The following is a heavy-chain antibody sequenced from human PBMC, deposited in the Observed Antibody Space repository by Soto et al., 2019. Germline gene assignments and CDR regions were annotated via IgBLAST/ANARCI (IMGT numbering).Heavy chain of an antibody. CDR2: ISAYNGNT. V-gene: IGHV1-18*01. Sequence: ASVKVSCKASGYTFTSYGISWVRQAPGQGLEWMGWISAYNGNTNYAQKLQGRVTMTTDKSTSTAYMELSSLRSEDTAVYYCARNPGYSSGSLDYWGQGTLVTVSS. CDR3: ARNPGYSSGSLDY. CDR1: GYTFTSYG. D-gene: IGHD6-19*01. J-gene: IGHJ4*02.